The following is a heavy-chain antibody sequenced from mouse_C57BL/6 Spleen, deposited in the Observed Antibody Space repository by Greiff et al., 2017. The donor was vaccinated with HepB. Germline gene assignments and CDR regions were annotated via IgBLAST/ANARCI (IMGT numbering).Heavy chain of an antibody. Sequence: EVQVVESEGGLVQPGSSMKLSCTASGFTFSDYYMAWVSQDPEKGLEWVADINYDGSSTYYLDSLKSRFIISRDNAKNTLYLQMRSLTSEDTATYYCAREDYASSYAIDYWGQGTSVTVSS. CDR1: GFTFSDYY. CDR3: AREDYASSYAIDY. J-gene: IGHJ4*01. CDR2: INYDGSST. V-gene: IGHV5-16*01. D-gene: IGHD1-1*02.